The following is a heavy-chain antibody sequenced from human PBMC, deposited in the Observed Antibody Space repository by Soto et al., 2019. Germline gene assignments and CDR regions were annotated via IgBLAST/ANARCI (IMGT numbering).Heavy chain of an antibody. CDR2: IGGGGTDT. CDR3: AKDAVPYNGKWDWFDS. J-gene: IGHJ5*01. V-gene: IGHV3-23*01. CDR1: RFTFSDFA. Sequence: DVQLLDSGGGLVQPGGSLTLSCAASRFTFSDFAMSWVRQAPGKGLEWVSSIGGGGTDTYYADSVKGRFTISRDNSKNTLYFQMGSLRDEDTAVYYCAKDAVPYNGKWDWFDSWGQGTLVAVSS. D-gene: IGHD1-26*01.